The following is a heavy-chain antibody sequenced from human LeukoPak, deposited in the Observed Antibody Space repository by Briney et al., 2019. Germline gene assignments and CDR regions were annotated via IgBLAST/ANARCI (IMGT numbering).Heavy chain of an antibody. D-gene: IGHD1-14*01. CDR2: IGPTGSDR. V-gene: IGHV3-21*06. J-gene: IGHJ4*02. CDR1: GLTFSTSG. Sequence: GRSLSLSCTASGLTFSTSGFNWVRKAPGQGLGLVASIGPTGSDRYHADSIKGRFTITRDNANNFLYLQMNSLRAEDTAVYYCATETNGRHYDYWGQGALLTVSS. CDR3: ATETNGRHYDY.